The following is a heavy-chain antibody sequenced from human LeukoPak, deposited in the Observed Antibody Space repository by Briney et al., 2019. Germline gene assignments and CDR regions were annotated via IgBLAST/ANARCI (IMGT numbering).Heavy chain of an antibody. D-gene: IGHD3-22*01. CDR3: ARDHHRRLYDSQARDTFDF. J-gene: IGHJ3*01. CDR1: GFTFSSYS. CDR2: ISSSSTTI. Sequence: GGSLTLSCAASGFTFSSYSMNWVRQAPGKGLEWVSYISSSSTTIYYADSVKGRFTISRDNAKNSLYLQMNSLRAEDTAVYYCARDHHRRLYDSQARDTFDFWGQGTMVTVSS. V-gene: IGHV3-48*01.